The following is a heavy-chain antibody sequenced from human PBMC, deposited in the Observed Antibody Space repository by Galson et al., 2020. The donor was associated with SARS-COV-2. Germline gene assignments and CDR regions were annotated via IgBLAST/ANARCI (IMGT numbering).Heavy chain of an antibody. D-gene: IGHD3-22*01. CDR1: GGSITSSHW. V-gene: IGHV4-4*02. CDR3: ATSTDYSGYSYYLGY. J-gene: IGHJ4*02. CDR2: IYHSGST. Sequence: SETLSLTCAVSGGSITSSHWWSWVRQPPGKGLEWIGEIYHSGSTDYNTSLKSRVTISVDKSKNQFSLKLSSVTAADTAVYYCATSTDYSGYSYYLGYWGQGTLVTVSS.